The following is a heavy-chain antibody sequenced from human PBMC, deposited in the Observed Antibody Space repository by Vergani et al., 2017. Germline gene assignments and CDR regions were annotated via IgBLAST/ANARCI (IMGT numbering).Heavy chain of an antibody. CDR3: ARGRYFCSSTSCYSYYYYYMDV. CDR2: INHSGST. CDR1: GGSFSGYY. V-gene: IGHV4-34*01. Sequence: QVQLQESGPGLVKPSETLSLTCTVYGGSFSGYYWSWIRQPPGKGLEWIGEINHSGSTNYNPSLKSRVTISVDTSKNQFSLKLSSVTAADTAVYYCARGRYFCSSTSCYSYYYYYMDVWGKGTTVTVSS. J-gene: IGHJ6*03. D-gene: IGHD2-2*01.